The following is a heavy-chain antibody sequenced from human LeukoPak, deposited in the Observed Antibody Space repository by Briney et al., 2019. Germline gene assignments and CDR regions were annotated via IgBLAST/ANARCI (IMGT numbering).Heavy chain of an antibody. CDR3: ARDHSGDHDYYFDY. CDR1: GFTFSSYG. D-gene: IGHD7-27*01. Sequence: GGSLRLSCAASGFTFSSYGMHWVRQAPGKGLEGVAVIWYDGSNKYYADSVKGRFTISRDNSKNTLYLQMNSLRAEDTAVYYCARDHSGDHDYYFDYWGQGTLVTVSS. V-gene: IGHV3-33*01. CDR2: IWYDGSNK. J-gene: IGHJ4*02.